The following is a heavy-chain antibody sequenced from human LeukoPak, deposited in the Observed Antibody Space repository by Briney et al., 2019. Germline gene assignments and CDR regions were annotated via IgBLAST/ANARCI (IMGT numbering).Heavy chain of an antibody. CDR1: GYSFTSYW. CDR3: ARQTPIVATGEYYFDY. Sequence: GESLKISCKGFGYSFTSYWIGWVRQMPGEGLEWMGIIYPGDSDTKYRPSFQGQVTISADKSISTAYLQWSSLKASDTAMYYCARQTPIVATGEYYFDYWGQGTLVTVSS. CDR2: IYPGDSDT. D-gene: IGHD5-12*01. J-gene: IGHJ4*02. V-gene: IGHV5-51*01.